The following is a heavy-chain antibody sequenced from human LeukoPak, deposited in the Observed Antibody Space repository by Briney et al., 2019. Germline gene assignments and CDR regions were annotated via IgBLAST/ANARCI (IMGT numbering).Heavy chain of an antibody. CDR2: INPSGGST. CDR1: GYTFTSYY. Sequence: ASVKVSCKASGYTFTSYYMHWVRQAPGQGLEWMGIINPSGGSTSYAQKFQGRVTMTRDMSTSTVYMELSSLRSEDTAVYYCARGVRMATIRGDAFDIWGQGTMVTVSS. J-gene: IGHJ3*02. V-gene: IGHV1-46*01. D-gene: IGHD5-24*01. CDR3: ARGVRMATIRGDAFDI.